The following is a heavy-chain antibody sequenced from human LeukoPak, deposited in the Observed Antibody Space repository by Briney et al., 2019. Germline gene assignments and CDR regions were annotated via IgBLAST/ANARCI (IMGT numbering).Heavy chain of an antibody. V-gene: IGHV3-23*01. CDR1: GFIFSSYA. CDR2: GGSGGST. J-gene: IGHJ6*03. CDR3: AKMRGQYYHSYYMDA. Sequence: AGGSLRLSCAGSGFIFSSYAMSWVRQAPGKGLEWVSYGGSGGSTYYADSVKGRFTVSRDNSKSTLYLQMNSLTAEDTAVYYCAKMRGQYYHSYYMDAWGKGTTVTVSS.